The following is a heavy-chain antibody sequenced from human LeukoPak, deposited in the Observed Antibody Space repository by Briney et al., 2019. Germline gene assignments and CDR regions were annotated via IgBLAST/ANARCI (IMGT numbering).Heavy chain of an antibody. D-gene: IGHD1-26*01. Sequence: GGSLRLSCAASGFTFNTYAMSWVRQAPGKGLEWVSVISGSGGTPYYADSVKGRFTISRDNSKNTLYLQMNSLRAEDTAVYYCAKKLVGSYPFDYWGQGTLVTVSS. CDR3: AKKLVGSYPFDY. J-gene: IGHJ4*02. CDR1: GFTFNTYA. CDR2: ISGSGGTP. V-gene: IGHV3-23*01.